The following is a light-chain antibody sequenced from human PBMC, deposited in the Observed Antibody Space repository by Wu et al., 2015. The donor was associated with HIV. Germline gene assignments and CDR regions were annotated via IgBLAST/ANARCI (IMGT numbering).Light chain of an antibody. Sequence: DIQMTQSPSTLSASVGDTVTITCRASQSVNTWLAWYQQKSGKAPKLLIYMASSLESGVPSRFSGSGSGTEFTLTISSLQPDDFATYYCQQYNSYPYSFGQGTKLEIK. CDR1: QSVNTW. CDR3: QQYNSYPYS. V-gene: IGKV1-5*03. CDR2: MAS. J-gene: IGKJ2*03.